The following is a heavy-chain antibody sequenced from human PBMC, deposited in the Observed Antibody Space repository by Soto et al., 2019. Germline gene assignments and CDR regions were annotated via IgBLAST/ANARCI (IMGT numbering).Heavy chain of an antibody. CDR3: ARHIHNQGFEYYFDS. Sequence: QLQLQESGPGLVTPSETLSLTCNASGGSITSSGSAWGWIRQSPGKGLEWIGTIDYSGNIYYIPSLKSRITISVDTSKNQISLKLSSVTAADTAVYYCARHIHNQGFEYYFDSWGQGTLVTVSS. CDR2: IDYSGNI. D-gene: IGHD1-1*01. V-gene: IGHV4-39*01. CDR1: GGSITSSGSA. J-gene: IGHJ4*02.